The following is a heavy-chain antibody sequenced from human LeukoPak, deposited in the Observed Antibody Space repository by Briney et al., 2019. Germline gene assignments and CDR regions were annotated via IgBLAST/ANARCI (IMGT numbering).Heavy chain of an antibody. J-gene: IGHJ4*02. CDR1: GGSISITSYY. D-gene: IGHD3-10*01. CDR3: ARSFEGVPHYSVDY. CDR2: IYDSGGT. Sequence: SETLSLTCIVSGGSISITSYYCGWIRHPPGNGLEWIGTIYDSGGTHYNPSLKSRVTIFVDTSKSRLSLKLSSVTAADTAVYYCARSFEGVPHYSVDYWGQGTLVTVSS. V-gene: IGHV4-39*01.